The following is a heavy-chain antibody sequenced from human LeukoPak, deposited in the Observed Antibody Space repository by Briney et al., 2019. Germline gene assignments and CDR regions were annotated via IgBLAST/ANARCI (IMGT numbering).Heavy chain of an antibody. J-gene: IGHJ4*02. Sequence: GGSLRLSCAASGFTFSSYSMNWVRQAPGKGLEWVSSISSSSSYIYYADSVKGRFTISRDNSKNTLYLQMNSLRAEDTAVYYCAKDGAVTTYPIDYWGQGTLVTVSS. V-gene: IGHV3-21*01. CDR1: GFTFSSYS. CDR3: AKDGAVTTYPIDY. CDR2: ISSSSSYI. D-gene: IGHD4-17*01.